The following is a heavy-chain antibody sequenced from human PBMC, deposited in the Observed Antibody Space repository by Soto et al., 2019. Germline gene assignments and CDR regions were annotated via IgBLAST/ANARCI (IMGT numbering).Heavy chain of an antibody. V-gene: IGHV5-51*01. CDR3: ARHKRDYYDSRGYSTRGGMDV. Sequence: GESLKISCKGSGYSFTSDWIGWVRQMPGKGLEWMGIIYPGDSDTRYSPSFQGQVTISADKSISTVYLQWSSLKASDTAMYYCARHKRDYYDSRGYSTRGGMDVWGQGSRVTVCS. CDR2: IYPGDSDT. CDR1: GYSFTSDW. J-gene: IGHJ6*02. D-gene: IGHD3-22*01.